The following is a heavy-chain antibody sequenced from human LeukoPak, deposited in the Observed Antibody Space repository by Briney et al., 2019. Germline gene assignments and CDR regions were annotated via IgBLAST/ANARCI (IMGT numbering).Heavy chain of an antibody. J-gene: IGHJ4*02. CDR3: ASGWGEGIAAADDY. V-gene: IGHV1-69*04. CDR2: IIPILGIA. CDR1: GYTFTSYD. D-gene: IGHD6-13*01. Sequence: SVKVSCKASGYTFTSYDINWVRQATGQGLEWMGRIIPILGIANYAQKFQGRVTITADKSTSTAYMELSSLRSEDTAVYYCASGWGEGIAAADDYWGQGTLVTVSS.